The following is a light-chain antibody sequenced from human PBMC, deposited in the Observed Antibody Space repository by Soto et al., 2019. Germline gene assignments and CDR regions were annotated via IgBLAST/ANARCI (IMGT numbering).Light chain of an antibody. Sequence: QSALTQPASVSGSPGQSITISCTGTSSDVGGNKYVSWYQHYPGKAPQLMICDVSNRPSGVSNRFSGSESGNTASLTISGLQAEDEADYYCSAFTGTTYVFGTGTKLTVL. CDR2: DVS. CDR3: SAFTGTTYV. V-gene: IGLV2-14*03. J-gene: IGLJ1*01. CDR1: SSDVGGNKY.